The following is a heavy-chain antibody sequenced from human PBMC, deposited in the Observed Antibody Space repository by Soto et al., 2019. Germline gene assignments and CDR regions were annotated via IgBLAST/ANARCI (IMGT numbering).Heavy chain of an antibody. V-gene: IGHV1-2*02. J-gene: IGHJ1*01. CDR3: AREGSSSSRYFQH. D-gene: IGHD6-6*01. Sequence: ASVKVSCKASGYTFTDYNMHWVRQAPGQGLEWMGWINPNSGGTSYAQKFQGGVTMTRDTPITTAYMELSRLTSDDTAVYYCAREGSSSSRYFQHWGQGTLVTSPQ. CDR1: GYTFTDYN. CDR2: INPNSGGT.